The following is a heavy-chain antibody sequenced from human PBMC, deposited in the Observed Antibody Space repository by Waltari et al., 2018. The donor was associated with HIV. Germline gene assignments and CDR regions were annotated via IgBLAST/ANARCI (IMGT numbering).Heavy chain of an antibody. Sequence: QVQLVQSGAEVKKPGASVKVSCKASGYTFTDYYVYWVRQAPGQGLELMGRIKPDSGATGYAQNFQDRVTMTRDTSINTAYMELTDLTSDDTAVYYCARTMSDAGEGYRGQGTLVTVSS. J-gene: IGHJ4*02. V-gene: IGHV1-2*06. CDR2: IKPDSGAT. CDR1: GYTFTDYY. CDR3: ARTMSDAGEGY. D-gene: IGHD3-16*01.